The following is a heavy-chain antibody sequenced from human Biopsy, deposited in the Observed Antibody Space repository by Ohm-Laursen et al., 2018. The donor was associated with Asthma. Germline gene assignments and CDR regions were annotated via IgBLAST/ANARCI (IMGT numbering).Heavy chain of an antibody. CDR3: ARKAGACISRTCYSLDF. J-gene: IGHJ4*02. Sequence: SVKVSCKSLGGTFNTYVIGWVRQAPGQGLEWMGGINSVFGTTTYPQKFQDRVTITADDSTSTVYMELSSLRSEDTAVYYCARKAGACISRTCYSLDFWGQGTLGTVSS. D-gene: IGHD2-2*01. CDR2: INSVFGTT. V-gene: IGHV1-69*13. CDR1: GGTFNTYV.